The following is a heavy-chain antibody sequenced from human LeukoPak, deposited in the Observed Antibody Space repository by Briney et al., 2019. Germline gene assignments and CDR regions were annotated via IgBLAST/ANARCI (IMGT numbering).Heavy chain of an antibody. CDR1: GFTFSSYA. V-gene: IGHV3-23*01. Sequence: GGSLRLSCGASGFTFSSYAMSWVRQAAGKGLEWVSTISYSGGSTYYADSVKGRFTISRDNSKNTLYLQMNSLRAEDTAVYYCASQTPRRLPIAVADYFDYWGQGTLVTVSS. CDR3: ASQTPRRLPIAVADYFDY. D-gene: IGHD6-19*01. CDR2: ISYSGGST. J-gene: IGHJ4*02.